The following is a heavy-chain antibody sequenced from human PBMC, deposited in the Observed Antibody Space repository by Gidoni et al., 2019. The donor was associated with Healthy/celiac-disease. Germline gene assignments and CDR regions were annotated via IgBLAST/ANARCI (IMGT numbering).Heavy chain of an antibody. V-gene: IGHV3-13*05. CDR3: VREGSSWYYFAL. CDR2: IVTAGDP. CDR1: GFTFRNYD. Sequence: EVQLGESGGGLVQPGGSRRRSCAASGFTFRNYDMHWVRQLTGTGLEWVSAIVTAGDPYYPGSVKCRFTISRETAKNSLYLQINSLRARDTAVYYCVREGSSWYYFALWGRGTLVTVSS. J-gene: IGHJ2*01. D-gene: IGHD6-13*01.